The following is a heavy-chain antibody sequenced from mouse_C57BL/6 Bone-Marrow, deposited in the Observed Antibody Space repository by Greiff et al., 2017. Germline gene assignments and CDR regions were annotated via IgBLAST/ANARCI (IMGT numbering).Heavy chain of an antibody. Sequence: QVQLQQPGAELVMPGASVKLSCKASGYTFTSYWMHWVKQRPGQGLEWIGEIDPSDSYTNYNHKFKGKSTLTVDKSSSTAYMQLSSLTSEDSAVCYCARPGYDYDDFDYWGQGTTLTVSA. CDR3: ARPGYDYDDFDY. J-gene: IGHJ2*01. CDR2: IDPSDSYT. D-gene: IGHD2-4*01. V-gene: IGHV1-69*01. CDR1: GYTFTSYW.